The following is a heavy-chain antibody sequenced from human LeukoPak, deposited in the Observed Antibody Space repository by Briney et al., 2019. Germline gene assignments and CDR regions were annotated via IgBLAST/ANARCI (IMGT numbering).Heavy chain of an antibody. V-gene: IGHV3-23*01. CDR2: ISGSGGST. J-gene: IGHJ6*03. CDR3: AKYTGGCSSTSCYRDYYYYYMDV. D-gene: IGHD2-2*01. CDR1: GFTFSSYA. Sequence: GGSLRLSCATSGFTFSSYAMSWVRQAPGKGLEWVSAISGSGGSTYYADSVKGRFTISRDNSKNTLYLQMNSLRAEDTAVYYCAKYTGGCSSTSCYRDYYYYYMDVWGKGTTVTVSS.